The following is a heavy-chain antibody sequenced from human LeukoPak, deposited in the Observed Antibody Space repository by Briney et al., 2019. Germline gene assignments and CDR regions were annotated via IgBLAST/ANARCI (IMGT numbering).Heavy chain of an antibody. V-gene: IGHV3-7*01. CDR1: GFTFSSYW. D-gene: IGHD3-10*01. J-gene: IGHJ4*02. CDR2: IKQDGSEK. CDR3: ARFAGSSPYYFDC. Sequence: PGGSLRLSCAASGFTFSSYWMSWVRQAPGKGLEWVANIKQDGSEKYYVDSVKGRFTISRDNAKNSLYLQMNSLRAEDTAVYYCARFAGSSPYYFDCWGQGTLVTVSS.